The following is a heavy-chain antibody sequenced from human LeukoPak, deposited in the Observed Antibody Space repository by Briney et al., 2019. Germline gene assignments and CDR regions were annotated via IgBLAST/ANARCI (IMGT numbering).Heavy chain of an antibody. CDR1: GFTFSSYS. Sequence: PGGSLRLSCAASGFTFSSYSMNWVRQAPGKGLEWVSSISSSSSYIYYADSVKGRFTISRDNAKNSLYLQMNSLRAEDTAVYYFASMGFYNYYGSGSYVIDYWGQGTLVTVSS. CDR3: ASMGFYNYYGSGSYVIDY. D-gene: IGHD3-10*01. CDR2: ISSSSSYI. V-gene: IGHV3-21*06. J-gene: IGHJ4*02.